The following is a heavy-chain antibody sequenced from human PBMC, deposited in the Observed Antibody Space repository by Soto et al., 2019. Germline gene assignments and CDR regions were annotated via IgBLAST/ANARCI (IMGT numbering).Heavy chain of an antibody. CDR3: ATQEVGGSYVYTFDP. D-gene: IGHD1-26*01. CDR1: GGSITSSSYY. Sequence: QLHLRESGPGLVKPSETLSLTCTVSGGSITSSSYYWGRLRQPTGKGLEWIGSIYYSGSTYYNPSLKRRVNISVDTSKNQFSLKLSSVTAADTAVYYYATQEVGGSYVYTFDPWGQGTLVTVSS. J-gene: IGHJ5*02. CDR2: IYYSGST. V-gene: IGHV4-39*01.